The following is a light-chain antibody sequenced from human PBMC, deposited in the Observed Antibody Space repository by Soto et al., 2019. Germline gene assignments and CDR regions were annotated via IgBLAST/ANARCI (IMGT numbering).Light chain of an antibody. CDR2: DAS. V-gene: IGKV3-11*01. CDR1: QFLSSY. J-gene: IGKJ2*01. Sequence: EVVLTQSPATLSLAPGERATLSCRASQFLSSYLAWYQQKPGQPPRLLIYDASTRATGIPDRFSGSGSGTDFTLAISRLEPDDFAVYYCQQYRTSPRTFGQGTKLEIK. CDR3: QQYRTSPRT.